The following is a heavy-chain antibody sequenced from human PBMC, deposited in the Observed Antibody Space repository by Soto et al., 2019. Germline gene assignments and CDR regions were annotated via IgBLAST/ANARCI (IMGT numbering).Heavy chain of an antibody. Sequence: PGGSLRLSCTASGFLFSNYAMQWVRQAPGKGLEWVAVISYDGKNKYYRDSVEGRFTISRDSSKNTVYLEMSSLSPEDTAVYYCGKDGKGSGSGTHHIADWGQGPLVTVSS. CDR3: GKDGKGSGSGTHHIAD. CDR1: GFLFSNYA. V-gene: IGHV3-30*18. D-gene: IGHD3-10*01. CDR2: ISYDGKNK. J-gene: IGHJ4*02.